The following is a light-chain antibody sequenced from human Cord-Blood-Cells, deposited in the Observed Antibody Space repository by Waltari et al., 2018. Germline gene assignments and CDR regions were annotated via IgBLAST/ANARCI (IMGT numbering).Light chain of an antibody. CDR2: LGS. CDR3: MQALQTPLT. Sequence: DIVMTQSPLSLPVTPGEPAPISCRSSQSRLHSNGYNYLDWYLQKPGQSPQLLCYLGSNRASGVPGRFNGSGSGTDFTLKISRVEAEDVGVYYCMQALQTPLTFGGGTRVEIK. V-gene: IGKV2-28*01. J-gene: IGKJ4*01. CDR1: QSRLHSNGYNY.